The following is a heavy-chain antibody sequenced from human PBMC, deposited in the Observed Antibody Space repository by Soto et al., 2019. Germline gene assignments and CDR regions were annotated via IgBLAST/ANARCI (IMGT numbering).Heavy chain of an antibody. J-gene: IGHJ5*02. Sequence: GGSLRLSCAGSGFTFGDSYMSWIRQAPGKGLEWLSYISPGSRYPAYADPVKGRFTISRDNAKRSLYLQMMSLTAEDTAIYYCVRGGGGGLFDPWGQGTMVTVSS. CDR1: GFTFGDSY. D-gene: IGHD2-15*01. CDR3: VRGGGGGLFDP. CDR2: ISPGSRYP. V-gene: IGHV3-11*06.